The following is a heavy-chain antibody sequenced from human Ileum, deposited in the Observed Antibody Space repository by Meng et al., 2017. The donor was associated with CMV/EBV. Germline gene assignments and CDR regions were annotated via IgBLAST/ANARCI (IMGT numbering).Heavy chain of an antibody. CDR3: VRLTGNSWLDY. CDR2: TYYRSKWFN. D-gene: IGHD6-13*01. V-gene: IGHV6-1*01. CDR1: GDSVSSNTVT. J-gene: IGHJ4*02. Sequence: QEQLQPSGPGLVKTSQTLLRTCAISGDSVSSNTVTWNWIRQSPSRGLEWLGRTYYRSKWFNDYALSVRGRITINPDISKNQLSLQLNSVTPEDTAVYYCVRLTGNSWLDYWGRGTLVTVSS.